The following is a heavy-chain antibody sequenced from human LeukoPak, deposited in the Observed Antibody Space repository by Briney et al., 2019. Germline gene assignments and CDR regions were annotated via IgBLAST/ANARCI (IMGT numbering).Heavy chain of an antibody. J-gene: IGHJ1*01. CDR1: GGSISRSSYS. CDR3: ARGGGGY. Sequence: SETLSLTCTVSGGSISRSSYSWGWIRQPPGKGLEWIANIRYRGNTYYNPSLKSRVTISVDTSKNQFSLKLNSLTAADTAVYYCARGGGGYWGPGTLVTVSS. CDR2: IRYRGNT. V-gene: IGHV4-39*01. D-gene: IGHD4-23*01.